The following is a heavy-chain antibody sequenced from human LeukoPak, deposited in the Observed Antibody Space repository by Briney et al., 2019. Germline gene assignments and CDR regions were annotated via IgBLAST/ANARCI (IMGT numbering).Heavy chain of an antibody. CDR3: AREQTYGDYFDY. CDR2: ISSSGSTT. CDR1: GFTFRSYE. V-gene: IGHV3-48*03. J-gene: IGHJ4*02. D-gene: IGHD4-17*01. Sequence: GGSLRLSCAASGFTFRSYEMNWVRQAPGKGLEWVSYISSSGSTTSYADSVKGRFTISRDNAKNSLYLQMNSLRAEDTAVYYCAREQTYGDYFDYWGQGTLVTVSS.